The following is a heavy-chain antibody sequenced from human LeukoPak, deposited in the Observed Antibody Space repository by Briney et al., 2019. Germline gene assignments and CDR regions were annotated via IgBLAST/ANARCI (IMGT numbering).Heavy chain of an antibody. CDR2: ISGSSGST. D-gene: IGHD2-21*02. CDR1: GFTFSTYA. J-gene: IGHJ4*02. V-gene: IGHV3-23*01. Sequence: GGSLRLSCAASGFTFSTYAMSWVRQAPGKGLEWVSAISGSSGSTYYADSVKGRFTISRDKPKNTLYLQINSLRADDTAVYYCARSRVVVVTAIQYYFDYWGQGTLVTVSS. CDR3: ARSRVVVVTAIQYYFDY.